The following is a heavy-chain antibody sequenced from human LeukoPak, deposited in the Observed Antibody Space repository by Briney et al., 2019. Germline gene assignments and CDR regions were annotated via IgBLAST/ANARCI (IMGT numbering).Heavy chain of an antibody. Sequence: GRSLRLSCAASGFTFSSYAMHWVRQAPGKGLEWVAVISYDGSNKYYADSVKGRFTISRDNSKNTLYLQMNSLRAEDTAVYYCASGDYGGGMDVWGQGTTVTVSS. D-gene: IGHD4-17*01. CDR3: ASGDYGGGMDV. J-gene: IGHJ6*02. CDR2: ISYDGSNK. CDR1: GFTFSSYA. V-gene: IGHV3-30-3*01.